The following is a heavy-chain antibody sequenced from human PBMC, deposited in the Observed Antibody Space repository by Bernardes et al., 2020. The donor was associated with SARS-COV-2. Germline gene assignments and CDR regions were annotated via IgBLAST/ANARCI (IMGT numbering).Heavy chain of an antibody. CDR1: GYTFIGYH. Sequence: ASVKVSCQASGYTFIGYHIHWVRQAPGQGLEWMGWINPNSGGANYVQKFQGWDTMTRDTSITTAYMELSSLRYDDTAVYYCTRDREYSSGWYDYYCHGMDVWGQETTVTVSS. CDR3: TRDREYSSGWYDYYCHGMDV. V-gene: IGHV1-2*04. D-gene: IGHD6-19*01. CDR2: INPNSGGA. J-gene: IGHJ6*01.